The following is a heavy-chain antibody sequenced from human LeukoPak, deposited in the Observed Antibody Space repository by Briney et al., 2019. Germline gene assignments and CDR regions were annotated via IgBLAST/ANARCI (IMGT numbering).Heavy chain of an antibody. CDR2: IYYSGST. J-gene: IGHJ5*02. CDR3: ARHKSRWFDP. Sequence: PSETLSLTCTVSGGSISSSSYYWGWIRQPPGKGLEWIGSIYYSGSTYYNPSLKSRVTISVDTSKNQFSLKLSSVTAADTAVYYCARHKSRWFDPRGQGTLVTVSS. V-gene: IGHV4-39*01. CDR1: GGSISSSSYY. D-gene: IGHD6-25*01.